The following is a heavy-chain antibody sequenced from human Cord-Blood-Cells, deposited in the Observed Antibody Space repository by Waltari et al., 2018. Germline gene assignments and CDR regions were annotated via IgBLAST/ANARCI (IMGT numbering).Heavy chain of an antibody. CDR1: ESPSTAT. J-gene: IGHJ4*02. Sequence: QVRLVRLGAGGKNPGPPVRAPCKPLESPSTATLWPGVGQPPGQGLGWMGRINPNSGGTNYAQKFQGRVTMTRDTSISTAYMELSRLRSDDTAVYYCARGRSKLGSPFDYWGQGTLVTVSS. CDR2: INPNSGGT. CDR3: ARGRSKLGSPFDY. V-gene: IGHV1-2*06. D-gene: IGHD6-13*01.